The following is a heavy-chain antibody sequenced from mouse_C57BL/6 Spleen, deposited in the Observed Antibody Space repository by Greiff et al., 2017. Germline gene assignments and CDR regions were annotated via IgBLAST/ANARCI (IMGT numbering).Heavy chain of an antibody. V-gene: IGHV1-26*01. CDR2: INPNNGGT. CDR3: ARRASDYDHFDY. D-gene: IGHD2-4*01. J-gene: IGHJ2*01. CDR1: GYTFTDYY. Sequence: VQLQQSGPELVKPGASVKISCKASGYTFTDYYMNWVKQSHGKSLEWIGDINPNNGGTSYNQKFKGKATLTVDKSSSTAYMELRSLTSEDSAVYYCARRASDYDHFDYWGQGTTLTVSS.